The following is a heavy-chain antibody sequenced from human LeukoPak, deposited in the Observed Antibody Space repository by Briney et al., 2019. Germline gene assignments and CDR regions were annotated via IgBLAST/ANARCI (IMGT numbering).Heavy chain of an antibody. Sequence: GSLRLSCAASGFTFNTFNMHWVRQAPGKGLAWVSSNTSGGDYIYYADSVKGRFTTSRDNAKNSLSLQLNSLRVEDTAVYYCARGHYDVLAASYKWTPDYWGQGTLVTVSS. CDR3: ARGHYDVLAASYKWTPDY. CDR2: NTSGGDYI. J-gene: IGHJ4*02. V-gene: IGHV3-21*01. CDR1: GFTFNTFN. D-gene: IGHD3-9*01.